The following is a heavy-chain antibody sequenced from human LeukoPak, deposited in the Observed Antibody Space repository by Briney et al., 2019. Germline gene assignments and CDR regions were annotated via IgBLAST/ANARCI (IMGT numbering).Heavy chain of an antibody. V-gene: IGHV3-23*01. D-gene: IGHD3-3*01. CDR3: AKVGYYDFWSGYLDY. CDR1: GFTFSSYA. Sequence: GGSLRLSCAASGFTFSSYAMSWVRQPPGKGLEWVSAISGSGGSTYYADSVKGRFTISRDNSKNTLYLQMNSLRAEDTAVYYCAKVGYYDFWSGYLDYWGQGTLVTVSS. CDR2: ISGSGGST. J-gene: IGHJ4*02.